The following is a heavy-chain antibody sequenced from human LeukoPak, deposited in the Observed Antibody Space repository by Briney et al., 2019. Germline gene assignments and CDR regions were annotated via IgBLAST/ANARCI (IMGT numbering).Heavy chain of an antibody. Sequence: GGSLRLSCAASGFTFSSYEMNWVRQAPGKGLEWVSYISSSGSTIYYADSVKGRFTISRDNSKNTLYLQMNSLRAEDTAVYYCAKDSAKKYDDYWGQGTLVTVSS. CDR3: AKDSAKKYDDY. CDR2: ISSSGSTI. D-gene: IGHD2/OR15-2a*01. V-gene: IGHV3-48*03. J-gene: IGHJ4*02. CDR1: GFTFSSYE.